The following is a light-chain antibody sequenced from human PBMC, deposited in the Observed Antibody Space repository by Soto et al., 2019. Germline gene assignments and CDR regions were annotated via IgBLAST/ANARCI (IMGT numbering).Light chain of an antibody. CDR2: DAS. CDR1: QSISSW. CDR3: QQYKSYSQFT. V-gene: IGKV1-5*01. J-gene: IGKJ2*01. Sequence: DVQMTQSPSTLSASVGDRVTITCRASQSISSWLAWYKQKPGRAPNLLIYDASTLQSGVSSRFSGSGSGTEFTLTINSLQPDDFATYYCQQYKSYSQFTFGQGTKLEIK.